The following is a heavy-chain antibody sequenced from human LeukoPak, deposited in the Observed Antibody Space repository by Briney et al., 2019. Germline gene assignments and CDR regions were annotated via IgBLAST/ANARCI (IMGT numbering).Heavy chain of an antibody. CDR2: LSDTGDSR. CDR1: GFTLSKHP. V-gene: IGHV3-23*01. J-gene: IGHJ4*02. Sequence: GSLRLSCAASGFTLSKHPMYWVRQAPGKGLEWVSSLSDTGDSRHYADSVKGRFTISRDSARSALYLQMNSMRAEDTAVYYCAKGDCASGSCYFDDWGQGSQVTVYS. D-gene: IGHD2-8*01. CDR3: AKGDCASGSCYFDD.